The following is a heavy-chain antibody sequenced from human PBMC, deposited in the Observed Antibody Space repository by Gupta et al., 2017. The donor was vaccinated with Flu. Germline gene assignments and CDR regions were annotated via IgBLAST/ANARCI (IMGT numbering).Heavy chain of an antibody. CDR1: GFTFSDSD. CDR3: ARGHWDS. V-gene: IGHV3-48*03. J-gene: IGHJ4*02. Sequence: EVQLVESGGGLVQPGGSLRLSRAATGFTFSDSDVSWVRQAPGKALEWVSFISSSGVTYYTDSVKGRFTISRDNAKNSVYLQMDSLRAEDTAFYYCARGHWDSWGQGTLVTVSS. CDR2: ISSSGVT.